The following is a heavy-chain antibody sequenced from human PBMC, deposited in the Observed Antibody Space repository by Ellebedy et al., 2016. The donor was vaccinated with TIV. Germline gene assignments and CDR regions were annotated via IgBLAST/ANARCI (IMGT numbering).Heavy chain of an antibody. D-gene: IGHD6-19*01. CDR1: GYMFISYG. V-gene: IGHV1-18*01. Sequence: AASVKVSCKASGYMFISYGISWVRQAPGQGLEWMGRITTYNGNTNYAQKLQGRVTMTTDTTTSTVYMELRGLRSDDTALYSCARVGRRASSGWHDYWGRGTLVTVSS. CDR3: ARVGRRASSGWHDY. J-gene: IGHJ4*02. CDR2: ITTYNGNT.